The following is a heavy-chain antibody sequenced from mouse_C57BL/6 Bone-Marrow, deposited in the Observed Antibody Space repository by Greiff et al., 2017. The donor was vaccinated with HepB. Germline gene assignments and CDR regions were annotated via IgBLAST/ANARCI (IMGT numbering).Heavy chain of an antibody. CDR3: ASHYGSSYWYFDV. CDR1: GYSITSGYY. CDR2: ISYDGSN. V-gene: IGHV3-6*01. Sequence: EVQLQQSGPGLVKPSQSLSLTCSVTGYSITSGYYWNWIRQFPGNKLEWMGYISYDGSNNYNPSLKNRISITRDTSKNQFFLKLNSVTTEDTATYYCASHYGSSYWYFDVWGTGTTVTVSS. J-gene: IGHJ1*03. D-gene: IGHD1-1*01.